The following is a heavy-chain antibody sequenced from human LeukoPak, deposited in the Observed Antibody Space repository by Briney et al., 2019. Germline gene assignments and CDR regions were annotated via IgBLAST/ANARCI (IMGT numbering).Heavy chain of an antibody. J-gene: IGHJ6*02. CDR2: ITASGAGT. CDR1: AFTFSSYA. D-gene: IGHD1-14*01. CDR3: AKGKQPGYYGMDV. Sequence: GGSLRLSCTASAFTFSSYAMSWVRRAPGKGLEWVSTITASGAGTYCADSVKGRFTISRDNSRNSVYLQMNSLRAEDTAIYYCAKGKQPGYYGMDVWGQGTTVTVSS. V-gene: IGHV3-23*01.